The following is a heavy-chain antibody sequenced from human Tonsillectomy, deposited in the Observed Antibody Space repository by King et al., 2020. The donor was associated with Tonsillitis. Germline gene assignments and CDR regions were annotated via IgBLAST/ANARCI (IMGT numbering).Heavy chain of an antibody. Sequence: LQLQESGPGLVKPSETLSLTCTVSGGSISSSYWSWIRQPPGKGLEWIGYIYYTGNTNYNPSLKSRVTMSVDTSRNQFSLKLSSVTAADTAVYYCARHVLTTGSEDYFDYWGQGTLVTVSS. CDR3: ARHVLTTGSEDYFDY. V-gene: IGHV4-59*08. CDR1: GGSISSSY. D-gene: IGHD1-14*01. J-gene: IGHJ4*02. CDR2: IYYTGNT.